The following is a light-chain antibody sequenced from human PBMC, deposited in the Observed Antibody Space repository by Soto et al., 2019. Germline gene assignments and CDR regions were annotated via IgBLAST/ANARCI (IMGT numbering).Light chain of an antibody. Sequence: DIQMTQSPSSLSASVGGRVTITCRASQSISNYLNWYQQKPGKAPKLLIYAASSLQSGVPSRFSGRGSGTDFTLTISSLQPEDFATYFCQQTYSAPPYTFGQGTKLEIE. V-gene: IGKV1-39*01. CDR2: AAS. CDR1: QSISNY. J-gene: IGKJ2*01. CDR3: QQTYSAPPYT.